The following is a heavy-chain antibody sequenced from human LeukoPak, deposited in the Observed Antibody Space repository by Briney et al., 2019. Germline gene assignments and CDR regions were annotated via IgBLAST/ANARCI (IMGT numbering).Heavy chain of an antibody. D-gene: IGHD2-15*01. V-gene: IGHV3-53*04. CDR1: GFTVSGNY. J-gene: IGHJ5*02. CDR2: IYSGADT. Sequence: PGGSLRLSCAASGFTVSGNYMSWVHQAPGKGLEWVSVIYSGADTYYADSVKGRFTISRHSSQNTVYLQMNSLRAEDTAVYYCARAQYCSGGSCYSGTLGSWGQGTLVTVSS. CDR3: ARAQYCSGGSCYSGTLGS.